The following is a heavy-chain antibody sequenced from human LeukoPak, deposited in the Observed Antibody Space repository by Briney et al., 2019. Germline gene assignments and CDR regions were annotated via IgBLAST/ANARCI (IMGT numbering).Heavy chain of an antibody. CDR1: GYSFTNYW. CDR3: ARQYYDILTGFYIHFDY. CDR2: IWPGDSDT. D-gene: IGHD3-9*01. Sequence: GESLKISCKGSGYSFTNYWIGWVRQMPGKGLEWMGIIWPGDSDTKYSPSFQGQVTISVDKSISTAYLQWSSLKASDTAIYYCARQYYDILTGFYIHFDYWGQGTLVTVSS. V-gene: IGHV5-51*01. J-gene: IGHJ4*02.